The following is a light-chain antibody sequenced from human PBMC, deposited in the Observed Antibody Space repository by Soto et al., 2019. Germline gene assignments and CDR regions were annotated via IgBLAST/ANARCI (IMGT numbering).Light chain of an antibody. J-gene: IGLJ3*02. Sequence: QSALTQPASMSGSPGQSITISCTGTSSDVGSYNLVSWYQQHPGKAPKLMIYEGSKRPSGASNRFSGSKSGNTASLTISGLQAEDEADYYCLSYAGSTTWVFGGGTQLTVL. CDR2: EGS. CDR3: LSYAGSTTWV. CDR1: SSDVGSYNL. V-gene: IGLV2-23*01.